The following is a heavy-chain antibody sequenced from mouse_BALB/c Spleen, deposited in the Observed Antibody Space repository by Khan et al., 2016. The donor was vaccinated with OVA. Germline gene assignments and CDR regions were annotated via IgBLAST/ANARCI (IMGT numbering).Heavy chain of an antibody. CDR1: GYSITSDYA. CDR2: ISYSGST. CDR3: ARWLRRVGMDY. Sequence: VQLKESGPGLVKPSQSLSLTCTVTGYSITSDYAWNWIRQFPGNKLEWMGYISYSGSTSYNPSLKSRVSITRDTSKNQFFLQLNSVTTEDTATYYCARWLRRVGMDYWGQGTSVTVSS. D-gene: IGHD2-2*01. J-gene: IGHJ4*01. V-gene: IGHV3-2*02.